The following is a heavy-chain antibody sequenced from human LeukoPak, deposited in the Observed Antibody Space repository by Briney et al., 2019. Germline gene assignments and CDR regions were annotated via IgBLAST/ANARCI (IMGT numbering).Heavy chain of an antibody. CDR3: ARSIAARPYFDY. CDR2: IYSGGST. D-gene: IGHD6-6*01. J-gene: IGHJ4*02. Sequence: GGSLRLSCAASGFTVSGNYMSWVRQAPGKGLEWVSVIYSGGSTYYADSVKGRFTISRDNSKNTLYLQMNSLRAEDTAVYYCARSIAARPYFDYWDQGTLVTVSS. V-gene: IGHV3-53*01. CDR1: GFTVSGNY.